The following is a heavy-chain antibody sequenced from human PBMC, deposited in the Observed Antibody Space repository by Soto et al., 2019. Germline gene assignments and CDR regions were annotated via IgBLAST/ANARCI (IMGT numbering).Heavy chain of an antibody. CDR3: ARDGTMVRGVIDRTPPPFDY. J-gene: IGHJ4*02. V-gene: IGHV1-18*01. CDR2: ISAYNGNT. D-gene: IGHD3-10*01. CDR1: GYTFTSYG. Sequence: ASVKVSCKASGYTFTSYGISWVRQAPGQGLEWMGWISAYNGNTNYAQKLQGRVTMTTDTSTSTAYMELRSLRSDDTAVYYCARDGTMVRGVIDRTPPPFDYWGQGTLVTVSS.